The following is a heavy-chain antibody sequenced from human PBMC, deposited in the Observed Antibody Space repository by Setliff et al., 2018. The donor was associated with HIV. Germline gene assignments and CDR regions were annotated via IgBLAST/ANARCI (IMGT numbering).Heavy chain of an antibody. CDR3: LGESSAAFDI. V-gene: IGHV3-48*01. CDR2: ITSTGINI. J-gene: IGHJ3*02. CDR1: GFTFSNYN. Sequence: GGSLRLSCAASGFTFSNYNMNWVRQAPGKGLEWISFITSTGINIYYTDSVKGRFTVSRDNARNSLYLQMDSLRVEDTAVYYCLGESSAAFDIWGQGTMVTVS. D-gene: IGHD3-10*01.